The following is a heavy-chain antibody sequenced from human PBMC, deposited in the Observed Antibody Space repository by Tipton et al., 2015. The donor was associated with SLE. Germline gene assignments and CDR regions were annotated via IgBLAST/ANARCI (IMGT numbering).Heavy chain of an antibody. Sequence: QSGAEVKKPGASVKVSCKASGYTFTSYGISWVRQAPGQGLEWMGWISVYNGNTNYAQNLQGRVTMTTDTSTSTAYMELRSLRSDDTAVYYCARAQGGTVPYYFDYWGQGTLVTVSS. CDR1: GYTFTSYG. V-gene: IGHV1-18*01. D-gene: IGHD1/OR15-1a*01. CDR3: ARAQGGTVPYYFDY. CDR2: ISVYNGNT. J-gene: IGHJ4*02.